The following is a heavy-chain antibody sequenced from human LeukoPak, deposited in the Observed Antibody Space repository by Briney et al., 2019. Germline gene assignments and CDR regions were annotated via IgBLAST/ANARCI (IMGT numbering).Heavy chain of an antibody. CDR1: GGSISSSSYY. CDR3: AGVGADDSSGYPSVVGFDY. Sequence: PSETLSLTCTVSGGSISSSSYYWGWIRQPPGKGLEWIGSIYYSGSTYYNPSLKSRVTISVDTSKNQFSLKLSSVTAADTAVYYCAGVGADDSSGYPSVVGFDYWGQGTLVTVSS. D-gene: IGHD3-22*01. CDR2: IYYSGST. V-gene: IGHV4-39*01. J-gene: IGHJ4*02.